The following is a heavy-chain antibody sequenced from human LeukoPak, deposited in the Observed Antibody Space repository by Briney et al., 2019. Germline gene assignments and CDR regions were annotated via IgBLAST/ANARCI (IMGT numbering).Heavy chain of an antibody. CDR1: AFMFSDYW. D-gene: IGHD1-26*01. J-gene: IGHJ4*02. Sequence: PGGSLRLSCAGSAFMFSDYWMAWVRQAPGKGLECVANIKGDGSNKYYVDSVEGRFTISRDNAKNSLYLQMNSLRAEDTAVYYCARDFGHWQLNGGYYFDYWGQGTLVTVSS. V-gene: IGHV3-7*01. CDR2: IKGDGSNK. CDR3: ARDFGHWQLNGGYYFDY.